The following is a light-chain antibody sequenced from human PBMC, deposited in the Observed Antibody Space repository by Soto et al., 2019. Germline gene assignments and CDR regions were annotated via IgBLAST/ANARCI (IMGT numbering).Light chain of an antibody. CDR3: QQHISYPRT. CDR2: AAS. J-gene: IGKJ1*01. CDR1: QRLTNA. V-gene: IGKV1-5*03. Sequence: DIQMTQSPSTLSASVGDRVIITCRASQRLTNALVWYQQKPGKAPNLLIYAASNLASGVPLRFSGSGSGTEFTLTISSLQPEDFATYYCQQHISYPRTFGQGTKVEIK.